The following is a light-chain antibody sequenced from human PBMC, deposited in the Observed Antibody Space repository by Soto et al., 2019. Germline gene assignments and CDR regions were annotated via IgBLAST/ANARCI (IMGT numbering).Light chain of an antibody. J-gene: IGKJ3*01. CDR2: GAF. CDR3: QELNRLPMP. Sequence: IQLTQSPSSLPASVGDRVTISCRASQGIANFLAWYQQKPGKAPKLLIYGAFTLQSGVPSRFSGSGSGTDFALTISSRQPEDFATYYCQELNRLPMPFGPGTKVYIK. V-gene: IGKV1-9*01. CDR1: QGIANF.